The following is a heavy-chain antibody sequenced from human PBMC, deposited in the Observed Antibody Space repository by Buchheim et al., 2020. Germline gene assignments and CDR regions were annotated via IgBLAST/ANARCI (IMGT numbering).Heavy chain of an antibody. Sequence: QVQLQESGPGLVKPSGTLSLTCAVSGGSISSSNWWSWVRQPPGKGLEWIGEIYHSGSTNYNPSLKSRVTISVYKSTNQFSPKLSSVTAADTAVYYCASGDYSNYAPGYYYYGMDVWGQGTT. J-gene: IGHJ6*02. V-gene: IGHV4-4*02. CDR2: IYHSGST. CDR3: ASGDYSNYAPGYYYYGMDV. CDR1: GGSISSSNW. D-gene: IGHD4-11*01.